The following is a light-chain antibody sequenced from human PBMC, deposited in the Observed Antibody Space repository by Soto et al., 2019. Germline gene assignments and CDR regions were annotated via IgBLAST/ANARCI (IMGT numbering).Light chain of an antibody. J-gene: IGKJ4*01. CDR2: DAS. V-gene: IGKV3-11*01. CDR1: QSVSSD. Sequence: EIVLTQSPATLSLSPGERATLSCRASQSVSSDLAWYQQKPGQAPRLLIYDASNRATGIPARFSGSGSGTAFPLTLSSREPEDLSVYYCQHRSNWPPPLTFGGGTKVEIK. CDR3: QHRSNWPPPLT.